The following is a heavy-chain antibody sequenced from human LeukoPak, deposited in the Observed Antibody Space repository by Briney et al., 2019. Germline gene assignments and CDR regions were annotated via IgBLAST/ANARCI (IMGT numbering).Heavy chain of an antibody. CDR3: ARERVFYGSGSYYKRRDAFDI. J-gene: IGHJ3*02. V-gene: IGHV4-61*02. Sequence: PSETLSLTCTVSGGSISSGSYYWSWIRQPAGKGLEWIGRIYTSGSTNYNPSLKSRVTISVDTSKNQFSLKLSSVTAADTAVYYCARERVFYGSGSYYKRRDAFDIWGQGTMVTVSS. D-gene: IGHD3-10*01. CDR2: IYTSGST. CDR1: GGSISSGSYY.